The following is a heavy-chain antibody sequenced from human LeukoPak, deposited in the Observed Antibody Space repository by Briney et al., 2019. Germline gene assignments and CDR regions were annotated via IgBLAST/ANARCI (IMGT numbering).Heavy chain of an antibody. Sequence: PGGSLRLSCAASGFTVSSNFMSWVRQAPGKGLEWVSLIYGGGSTYYADSVKGRFTISRDNSKNTLYLQMNSQRAEDTAVYYCAAGIVAAFWVFGLRGQGTLVTVSS. V-gene: IGHV3-66*02. CDR3: AAGIVAAFWVFGL. D-gene: IGHD1-26*01. J-gene: IGHJ4*02. CDR1: GFTVSSNF. CDR2: IYGGGST.